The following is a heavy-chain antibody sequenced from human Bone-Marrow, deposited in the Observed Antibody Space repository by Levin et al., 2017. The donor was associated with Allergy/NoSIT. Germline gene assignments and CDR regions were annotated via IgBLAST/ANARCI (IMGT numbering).Heavy chain of an antibody. CDR2: ILHDGSNK. D-gene: IGHD2-2*01. Sequence: GGSLRLSCVGSGFPFRNYDMHWVRQTPGKGLEWVATILHDGSNKFYADSVKGRFTISRDNSNNTLYAQVSSLRTEDTAVYYCARDLGGSTSSWGQGTRVTVSS. J-gene: IGHJ5*02. CDR3: ARDLGGSTSS. V-gene: IGHV3-30*03. CDR1: GFPFRNYD.